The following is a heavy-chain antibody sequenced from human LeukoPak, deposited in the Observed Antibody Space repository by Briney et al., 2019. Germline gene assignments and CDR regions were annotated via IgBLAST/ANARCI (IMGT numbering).Heavy chain of an antibody. J-gene: IGHJ3*02. V-gene: IGHV3-48*03. CDR3: AKDIASSGYYPAAFDI. CDR1: GFTFSSYE. Sequence: QAGGSLRLSCAASGFTFSSYEMNWVRQAPGKGLEWVSYISSSGSTIYYADSVKGRFTISRDNAKNSLYLQMNSLRAEDTAVYYCAKDIASSGYYPAAFDIWGQGTMVTVSS. CDR2: ISSSGSTI. D-gene: IGHD3-22*01.